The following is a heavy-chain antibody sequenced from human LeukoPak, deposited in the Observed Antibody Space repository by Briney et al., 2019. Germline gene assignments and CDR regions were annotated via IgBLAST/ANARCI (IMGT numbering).Heavy chain of an antibody. V-gene: IGHV3-66*01. Sequence: GGSLRLSCAASGFTVSSNYMSWVRQAPGKGLEWVSVIYSGGSTYYADSVKGRFTISRDNSKNTLYLQMNSLRVEDTAVYYCARAGTWDAFDIWGQGTMVTVSS. CDR1: GFTVSSNY. CDR2: IYSGGST. D-gene: IGHD1-14*01. J-gene: IGHJ3*02. CDR3: ARAGTWDAFDI.